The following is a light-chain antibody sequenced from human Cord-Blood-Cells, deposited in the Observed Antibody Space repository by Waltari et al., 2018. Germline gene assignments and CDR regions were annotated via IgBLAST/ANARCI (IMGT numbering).Light chain of an antibody. V-gene: IGKV2-28*01. Sequence: DIVMTQSPLSLPVTPGEPASISCRSSQSLLHSNGYNYLDWYLQKPGQSPQLLIYLGSNRASGIPDRFSGSGSGTDFTLKISGVEAEDFGVYYCMQALQTPPTFGQGTKVEIK. J-gene: IGKJ1*01. CDR2: LGS. CDR1: QSLLHSNGYNY. CDR3: MQALQTPPT.